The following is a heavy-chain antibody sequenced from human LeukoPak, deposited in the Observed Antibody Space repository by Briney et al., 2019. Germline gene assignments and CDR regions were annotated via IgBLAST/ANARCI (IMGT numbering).Heavy chain of an antibody. Sequence: PGGSLRLSCAASGFTFSSYWMSWVRQAPGKGLEWVANIKQDGSEKYYVDSVKGRFTISRDNAKNSLYLQMYSLRAEDTAVYYCARDLPDYYYDSSGIDYWGQGTLVTVSS. CDR1: GFTFSSYW. CDR2: IKQDGSEK. D-gene: IGHD3-22*01. V-gene: IGHV3-7*03. CDR3: ARDLPDYYYDSSGIDY. J-gene: IGHJ4*02.